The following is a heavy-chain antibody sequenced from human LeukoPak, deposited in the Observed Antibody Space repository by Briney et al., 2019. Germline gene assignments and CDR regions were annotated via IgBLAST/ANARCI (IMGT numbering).Heavy chain of an antibody. J-gene: IGHJ4*02. CDR3: AGNSVATSSIDY. V-gene: IGHV4-30-4*08. CDR2: IYYSGST. D-gene: IGHD5-12*01. Sequence: SETLSLTCTVSGGSISSGDYYWSWIRQPPGKGREWMGYIYYSGSTYYNPSLKSRVTISVDTSKKQFSLKLSSETAADTAVYNCAGNSVATSSIDYWGQGTLVTVSS. CDR1: GGSISSGDYY.